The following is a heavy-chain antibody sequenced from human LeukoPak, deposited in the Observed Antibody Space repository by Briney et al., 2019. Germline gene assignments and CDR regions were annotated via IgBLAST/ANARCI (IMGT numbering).Heavy chain of an antibody. V-gene: IGHV3-48*03. CDR1: GFTFSSYG. J-gene: IGHJ3*02. CDR2: ISSRTTTI. Sequence: GGSLRLSCAAAGFTFSSYGLYWARQAPGKGLEWISYISSRTTTIKYADSVRGRFTISREDARESLYLQMNSLRAEDTAIYFCGASQQYVGAFDIWGKGTLVTVSS. CDR3: GASQQYVGAFDI. D-gene: IGHD3-16*01.